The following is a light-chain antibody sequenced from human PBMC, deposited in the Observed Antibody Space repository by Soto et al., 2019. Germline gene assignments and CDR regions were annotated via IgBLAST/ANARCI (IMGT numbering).Light chain of an antibody. CDR2: EVR. J-gene: IGLJ1*01. CDR1: SSDVGAYNY. CDR3: SSYRSSTTFV. V-gene: IGLV2-14*01. Sequence: QSALTQPASVSGYPGQSITISCTGTSSDVGAYNYVSWYQQYPGKAPKVIIFEVRKRPSGVSKRFSGSKSGDTASLTISGLQAEDEADYYCSSYRSSTTFVFGTGTKLTVL.